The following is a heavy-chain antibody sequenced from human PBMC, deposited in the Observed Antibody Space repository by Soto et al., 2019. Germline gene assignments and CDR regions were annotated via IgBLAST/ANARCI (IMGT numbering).Heavy chain of an antibody. CDR1: GGTFTKYA. J-gene: IGHJ3*01. CDR3: ASGVGGLGGSSGWPDYAFDV. V-gene: IGHV1-69*01. D-gene: IGHD6-19*01. CDR2: IVPLPGTT. Sequence: QVQLVQSGAAVRKPGSSVKVSCKASGGTFTKYAITWVRQATRQGLEWMGGIVPLPGTTNYAQKFRGRVTISADESTSKAYLELSSLRSEDTAVYYCASGVGGLGGSSGWPDYAFDVWGQGTMVIVSS.